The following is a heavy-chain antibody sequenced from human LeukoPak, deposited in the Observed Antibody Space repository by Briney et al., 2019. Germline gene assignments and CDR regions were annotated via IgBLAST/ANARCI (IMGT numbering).Heavy chain of an antibody. CDR2: IRNKAYGGTT. J-gene: IGHJ4*02. V-gene: IGHV3-49*04. Sequence: GRSLRLSCTASGFTFGDYAMSWVRQAPGKGLEWVGFIRNKAYGGTTEYAASAKGRFTISRDDSKSIAYLQMNSLKTEDTAVYYCTRHHYGSGSSGFDYWGQGTLVTVSS. CDR3: TRHHYGSGSSGFDY. CDR1: GFTFGDYA. D-gene: IGHD3-10*01.